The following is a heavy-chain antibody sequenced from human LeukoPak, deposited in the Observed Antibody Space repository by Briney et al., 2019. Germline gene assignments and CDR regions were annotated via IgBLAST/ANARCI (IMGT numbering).Heavy chain of an antibody. CDR3: AQFAYGAFWGTLDY. CDR2: IYWDDDK. D-gene: IGHD3-16*01. J-gene: IGHJ4*02. Sequence: SGPTLVKPTQTLTLTCTFSGFSLSTSGVDVGWIRQPPGKALEWLALIYWDDDKRYSPSLKSRLTITKDTSKNQVVLTMTNMDPVDTATYYCAQFAYGAFWGTLDYWGQGTLVTVSS. V-gene: IGHV2-5*02. CDR1: GFSLSTSGVD.